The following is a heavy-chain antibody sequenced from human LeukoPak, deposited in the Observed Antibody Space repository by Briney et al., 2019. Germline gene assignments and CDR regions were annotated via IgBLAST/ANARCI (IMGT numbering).Heavy chain of an antibody. CDR1: GFTLSRNS. CDR2: ISTSSIYI. V-gene: IGHV3-21*01. D-gene: IGHD1-14*01. CDR3: ARGTLNIPGQQGAFDY. Sequence: PGGFLRLSCAAPGFTLSRNSMNWVRQAPGEELEWGSSISTSSIYIYYADSVEGRFTISRDNAKNSLYLQLNSLRADDTAVYYCARGTLNIPGQQGAFDYWGQGTLVTVSS. J-gene: IGHJ4*02.